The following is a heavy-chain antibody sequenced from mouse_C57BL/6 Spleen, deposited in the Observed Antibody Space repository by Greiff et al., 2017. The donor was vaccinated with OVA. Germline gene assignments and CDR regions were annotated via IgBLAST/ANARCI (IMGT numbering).Heavy chain of an antibody. CDR1: GFTFSSYA. CDR2: ISSGGDYI. V-gene: IGHV5-9-1*02. J-gene: IGHJ4*01. D-gene: IGHD2-4*01. Sequence: EVKVVESGEGLVKPGGSLKLSCAASGFTFSSYAMSWVRQTPEKRLEWVAYISSGGDYIYYADTVKGRFTISRDNARNTLYLQMSSLKSEDTAMYYCTRDHDYPYAMDYWGQGTSVTVSS. CDR3: TRDHDYPYAMDY.